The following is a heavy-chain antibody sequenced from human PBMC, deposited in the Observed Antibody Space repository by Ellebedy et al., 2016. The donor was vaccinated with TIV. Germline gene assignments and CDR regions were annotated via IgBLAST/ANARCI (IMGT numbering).Heavy chain of an antibody. CDR2: IYHSGST. CDR1: GGSISSGGYY. D-gene: IGHD6-19*01. CDR3: AREIPWLVYIYFDY. V-gene: IGHV4-39*07. J-gene: IGHJ4*02. Sequence: SETLSLXXTVSGGSISSGGYYWGWIRQPPGKGLEWIGSIYHSGSTYYNPSLKSRVTISVDTSKNQFSLKLSSVTAADTAVYYCAREIPWLVYIYFDYWGQGTLVTVSS.